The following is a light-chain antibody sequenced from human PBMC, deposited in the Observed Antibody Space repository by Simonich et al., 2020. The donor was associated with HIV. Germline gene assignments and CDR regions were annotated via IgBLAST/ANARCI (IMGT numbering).Light chain of an antibody. CDR2: WAS. J-gene: IGKJ1*01. CDR3: QQYYSTPPT. CDR1: QSVLYSSNNKNY. Sequence: DIVMTQSPDSLAVSLGERSTINCKSSQSVLYSSNNKNYLAWYQQKPGQPPKQLIYWASTRESGVPDRFRASGSGTDFTLTISSLQAEDVAIYYCQQYYSTPPTFGQGTKVEIK. V-gene: IGKV4-1*01.